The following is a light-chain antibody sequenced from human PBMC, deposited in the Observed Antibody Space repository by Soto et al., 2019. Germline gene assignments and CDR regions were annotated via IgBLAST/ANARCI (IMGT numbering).Light chain of an antibody. CDR2: KAS. CDR1: QTISSW. J-gene: IGKJ1*01. CDR3: HHHNSYSEA. V-gene: IGKV1-5*03. Sequence: DIQMTQSPSTLSGSVGDRVTITCRASQTISSWLAWYQQKPGKAPKLLIYKASTLKSGVPSRFSGSGSGTEFTLTTSSLQPDDFATYYCHHHNSYSEAFGQGTKVELK.